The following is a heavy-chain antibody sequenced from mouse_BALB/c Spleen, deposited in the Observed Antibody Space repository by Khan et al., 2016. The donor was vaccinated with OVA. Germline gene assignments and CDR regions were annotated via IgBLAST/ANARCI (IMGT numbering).Heavy chain of an antibody. Sequence: QVRLQQSGAELARPGASVTLSCKASGYTFTDYYINWMRQRTGQGLEWIGEIYPGSDNTYYNEKFKGKATLTADKSSSTAYMQLSSLTSEDSAGYFCAREWAAWFPYWGQGTLVTVSA. CDR2: IYPGSDNT. CDR3: AREWAAWFPY. J-gene: IGHJ3*01. V-gene: IGHV1-77*01. CDR1: GYTFTDYY.